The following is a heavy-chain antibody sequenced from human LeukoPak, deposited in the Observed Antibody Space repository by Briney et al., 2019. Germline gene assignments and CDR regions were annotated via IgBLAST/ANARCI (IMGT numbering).Heavy chain of an antibody. CDR3: TADGCGGTCYFDH. V-gene: IGHV3-33*08. CDR2: IWYDGSDK. Sequence: PGGSLRLSCAASGFTFSSYAMSWVRQAPGKGLEWVALIWYDGSDKYYADSVRGRFTITRDNAKNMLYLQMNSLGVEDTAVYYCTADGCGGTCYFDHWGQGALVTVSS. J-gene: IGHJ4*02. D-gene: IGHD2-15*01. CDR1: GFTFSSYA.